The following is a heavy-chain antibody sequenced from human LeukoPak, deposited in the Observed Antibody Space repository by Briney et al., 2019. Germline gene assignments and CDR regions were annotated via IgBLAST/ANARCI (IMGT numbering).Heavy chain of an antibody. CDR3: AFPPYYYGSGSFDY. CDR1: GFTFSTYW. D-gene: IGHD3-10*01. J-gene: IGHJ4*02. V-gene: IGHV3-7*01. Sequence: GGSLRLSCGASGFTFSTYWMSWVRQAPGKGLEWVASIKQDGGETNYVDSVRGRFTISRGNAKNSVYLQMSRLRAEDTAVYYCAFPPYYYGSGSFDYWGQGTLVTVSS. CDR2: IKQDGGET.